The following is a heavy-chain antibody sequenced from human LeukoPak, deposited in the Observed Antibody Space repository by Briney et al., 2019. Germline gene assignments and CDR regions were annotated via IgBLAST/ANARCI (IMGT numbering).Heavy chain of an antibody. Sequence: ASVNVSCKSSGYTYTSYYIYWVRQPPGQGLEWMGIINPSGGSTIYAQRFQGRGTITRDTSTSTVYMEKSSLRSEETAVYYCARDSGMVRGTVDYWGQGTLVTVSS. CDR1: GYTYTSYY. V-gene: IGHV1-46*01. D-gene: IGHD3-10*01. CDR2: INPSGGST. J-gene: IGHJ4*02. CDR3: ARDSGMVRGTVDY.